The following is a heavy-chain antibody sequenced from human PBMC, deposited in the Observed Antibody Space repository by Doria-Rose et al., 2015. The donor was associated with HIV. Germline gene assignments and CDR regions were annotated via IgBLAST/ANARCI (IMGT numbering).Heavy chain of an antibody. Sequence: VQLVQSGGGLVQPGESLRLSCAASGFTFNSYEMSWVRQTPGKGLEWVSYISSSGRTIYYADSVKGRFTISRDNAKNSLYLQMDSLRAEDTTVYYCARAPSRLLEWLLRPIFYFDYWGQGTLVTVSS. CDR3: ARAPSRLLEWLLRPIFYFDY. D-gene: IGHD3-3*01. J-gene: IGHJ4*02. CDR2: ISSSGRTI. CDR1: GFTFNSYE. V-gene: IGHV3-48*03.